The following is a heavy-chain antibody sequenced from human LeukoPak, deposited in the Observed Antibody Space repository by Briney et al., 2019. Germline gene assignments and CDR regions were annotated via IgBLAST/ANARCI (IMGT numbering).Heavy chain of an antibody. Sequence: SETLSLTCAVYGGSFSGYYRSWIRQPPGKGLEWIGEINHSGSTNYNPSLKSRVTISVDTSKNQFSLKLSSVTAADTAVYYCARYPRYSSGWYKLGHAFDIWGQGTMVTVSS. CDR2: INHSGST. CDR3: ARYPRYSSGWYKLGHAFDI. CDR1: GGSFSGYY. V-gene: IGHV4-34*01. J-gene: IGHJ3*02. D-gene: IGHD6-19*01.